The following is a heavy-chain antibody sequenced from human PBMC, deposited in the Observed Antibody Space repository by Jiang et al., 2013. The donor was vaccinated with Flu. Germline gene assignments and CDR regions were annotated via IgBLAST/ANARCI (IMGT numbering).Heavy chain of an antibody. CDR2: IETDGSST. V-gene: IGHV3-74*01. CDR1: GFTFSSYW. CDR3: ARYSSLHDAFDI. Sequence: VQLLESGGGLVQPGGSLRLSCAASGFTFSSYWMHWVRQAPGKGLVWVSRIETDGSSTNYVDSVKGRFTISRDNAKNTLFLQMNSLRAEDTAVYHCARYSSLHDAFDILGQGTMVTVSS. J-gene: IGHJ3*02. D-gene: IGHD4-11*01.